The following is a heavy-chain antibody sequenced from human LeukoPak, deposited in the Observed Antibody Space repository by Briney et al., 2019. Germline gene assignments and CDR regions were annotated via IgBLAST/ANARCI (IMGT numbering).Heavy chain of an antibody. CDR2: INWNGGST. D-gene: IGHD3-22*01. CDR3: ARERYYYDSSGYYYGGTTPDY. Sequence: GGSLRLSCAASGFTFSSYGMSWVRQAPGKGLEWVSGINWNGGSTGYADSVKGRFTISRDNAKNSLYLQMNSLRAEDTALYYCARERYYYDSSGYYYGGTTPDYWGQGTLVTVSS. V-gene: IGHV3-20*04. J-gene: IGHJ4*02. CDR1: GFTFSSYG.